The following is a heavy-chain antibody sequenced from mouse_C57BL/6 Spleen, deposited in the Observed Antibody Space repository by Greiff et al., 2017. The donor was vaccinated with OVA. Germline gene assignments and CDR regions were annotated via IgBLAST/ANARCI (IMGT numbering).Heavy chain of an antibody. D-gene: IGHD2-1*01. J-gene: IGHJ2*01. CDR2: IDPSDSYT. Sequence: QVQLQQSGAELVMPGASVKLSCKASGYTFTSYWMHWVKQRPGQGLEWIGEIDPSDSYTNYNQKFKGKSTLTVDKSSSTAYMQLSSLTSEDSAVYYCARSLPYYFDYWGQGTTLTVSS. CDR3: ARSLPYYFDY. V-gene: IGHV1-69*01. CDR1: GYTFTSYW.